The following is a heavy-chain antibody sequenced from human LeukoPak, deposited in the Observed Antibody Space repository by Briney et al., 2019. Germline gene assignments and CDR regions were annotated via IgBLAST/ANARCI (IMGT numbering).Heavy chain of an antibody. Sequence: SETLSLTCTVSGGSISGGYYRTWIRQPPGKGLEWIGNIYYSGSTYYNPSLKSRVTISLDTSRNQFSLKLSSVTAADTAVYYCARRQDGHDYWGQGTLVTVSS. V-gene: IGHV4-38-2*02. J-gene: IGHJ4*02. CDR3: ARRQDGHDY. CDR1: GGSISGGYY. CDR2: IYYSGST.